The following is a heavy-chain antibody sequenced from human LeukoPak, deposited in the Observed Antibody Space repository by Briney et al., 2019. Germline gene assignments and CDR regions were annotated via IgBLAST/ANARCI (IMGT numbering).Heavy chain of an antibody. D-gene: IGHD6-6*01. V-gene: IGHV6-1*01. Sequence: SQTLSLTCAISGDSVSSNSAAWNWIRQSPSGGLEWLGRTYYRSKWYNDYAVSVKSRITINPDTSKNQFSLKLSSVTAADTAVYYCARSAARAVGFDYWGQGTLVTVSS. CDR2: TYYRSKWYN. J-gene: IGHJ4*02. CDR3: ARSAARAVGFDY. CDR1: GDSVSSNSAA.